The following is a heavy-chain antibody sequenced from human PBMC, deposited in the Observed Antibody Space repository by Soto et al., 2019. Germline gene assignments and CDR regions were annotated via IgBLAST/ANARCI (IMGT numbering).Heavy chain of an antibody. D-gene: IGHD2-2*01. V-gene: IGHV3-23*01. CDR1: GFTFSKYA. CDR2: ISSNGAGT. CDR3: AMTQSVPINH. J-gene: IGHJ5*02. Sequence: GGSLRLSCAASGFTFSKYAMTWARQAPEKGLEWVSAISSNGAGTYYVDSVKGRFTVSRDNSKNTLYLQMHSLRAEDTAVYYYAMTQSVPINHWGQGTLVTVSS.